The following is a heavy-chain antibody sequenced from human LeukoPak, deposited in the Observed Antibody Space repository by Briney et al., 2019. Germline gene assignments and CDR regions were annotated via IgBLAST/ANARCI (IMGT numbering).Heavy chain of an antibody. J-gene: IGHJ4*02. CDR2: IYYSGST. CDR1: GGSISSSSYY. Sequence: PSETLSLTCTVSGGSISSSSYYWSWIRQPPGKGQEWIAYIYYSGSTNYNPSLKSRVTISVDTSKNQFSLKLSSGTAADTAVYYCARHDWSYPYFDYWGRGTLVTVPS. D-gene: IGHD1-7*01. V-gene: IGHV4-61*01. CDR3: ARHDWSYPYFDY.